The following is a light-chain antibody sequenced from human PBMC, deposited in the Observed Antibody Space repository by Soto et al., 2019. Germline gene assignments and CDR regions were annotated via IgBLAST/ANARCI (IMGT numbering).Light chain of an antibody. CDR2: AAR. V-gene: IGKV1-6*01. J-gene: IGKJ1*01. Sequence: AIQMTQSPSSLSASVGDRVTITCRACQGIRNDLGWYQQKPGKAPKLLIYAARTLQSGVPSRFSGSGFGTDFTLTISSLQPEDSATYYCLQDYNYPWTFGQGTKVDI. CDR3: LQDYNYPWT. CDR1: QGIRND.